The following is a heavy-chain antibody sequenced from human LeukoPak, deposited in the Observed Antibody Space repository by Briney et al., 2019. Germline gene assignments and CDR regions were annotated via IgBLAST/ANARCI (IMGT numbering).Heavy chain of an antibody. CDR3: ARDPLRYFDWLLYRAGWFDP. D-gene: IGHD3-9*01. J-gene: IGHJ5*02. CDR1: GFTFSSYW. Sequence: GGSLRLSCAASGFTFSSYWMSWVRQAPGKGLEWVANIKQDGSEKYYVDSVKGRFTISRDNAKNSLYLQMNSLRAEDTAVYYCARDPLRYFDWLLYRAGWFDPWGQGTLVTVSS. V-gene: IGHV3-7*01. CDR2: IKQDGSEK.